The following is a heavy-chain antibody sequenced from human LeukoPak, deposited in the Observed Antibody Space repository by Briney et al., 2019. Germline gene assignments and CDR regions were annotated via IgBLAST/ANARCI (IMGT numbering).Heavy chain of an antibody. CDR2: IIPIFGTA. D-gene: IGHD2-2*02. J-gene: IGHJ4*02. V-gene: IGHV1-69*13. CDR3: ARSRDSNTQSDY. CDR1: GGTFSSYA. Sequence: SVKVSFQASGGTFSSYAISWVRQAPGQGLDWMGGIIPIFGTANYAQKFQGRVTITADESTSTAYMELSSLRSEDTAVYYCARSRDSNTQSDYWGQGTLVTVSS.